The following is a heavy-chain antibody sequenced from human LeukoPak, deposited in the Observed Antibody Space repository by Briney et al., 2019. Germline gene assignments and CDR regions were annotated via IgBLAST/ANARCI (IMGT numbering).Heavy chain of an antibody. J-gene: IGHJ3*02. D-gene: IGHD4-17*01. V-gene: IGHV4-59*11. CDR3: ARDLVTVTKGFDI. Sequence: SETLSLTCAVSDDSFSSHYWTWIRQPPGKGLEWIGYISYIGSANYNPSLKSRVTISIDTSKNQLSLKLSSVTAADTAVYYCARDLVTVTKGFDIWGQGTMVSVSS. CDR2: ISYIGSA. CDR1: DDSFSSHY.